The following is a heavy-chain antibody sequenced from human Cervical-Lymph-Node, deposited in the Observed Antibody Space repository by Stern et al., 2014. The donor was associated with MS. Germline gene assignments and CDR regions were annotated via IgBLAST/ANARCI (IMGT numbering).Heavy chain of an antibody. CDR1: GFPFSSYT. CDR2: FSRPSDYL. Sequence: VQLVGSRGGLVKPWGSRRLSWADSGFPFSSYTMNWVHQSPGRGLEWVSSFSRPSDYLYYAESLEGRFTISRGNAKNSLYLLMNSRRAEDTAVYYCATLPLHTSLDYWGQGVLVTVSS. J-gene: IGHJ4*02. V-gene: IGHV3-21*01. CDR3: ATLPLHTSLDY. D-gene: IGHD2-2*01.